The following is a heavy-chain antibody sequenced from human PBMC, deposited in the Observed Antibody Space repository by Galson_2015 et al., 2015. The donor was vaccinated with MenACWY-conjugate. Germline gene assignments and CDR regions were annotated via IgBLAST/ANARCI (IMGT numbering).Heavy chain of an antibody. CDR1: GYSFTSYW. V-gene: IGHV5-51*03. D-gene: IGHD5-18*01. Sequence: QSGAEVKKPGESLKISWKGSGYSFTSYWIGWVRQMPGIGLEWMGIVYPGDSETRYSPSFQGQVTISADKSISTAYLQWSSLKASDAAMHYCARGGFTYGDAFDIWGQGTMVTVSS. CDR3: ARGGFTYGDAFDI. J-gene: IGHJ3*02. CDR2: VYPGDSET.